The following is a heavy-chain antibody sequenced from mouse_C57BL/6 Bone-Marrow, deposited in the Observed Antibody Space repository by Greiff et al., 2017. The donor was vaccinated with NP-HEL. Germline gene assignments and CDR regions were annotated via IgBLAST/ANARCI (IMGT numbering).Heavy chain of an antibody. CDR2: IYPRSGNT. CDR3: ARSFSSGYGY. Sequence: VQGVESGAELARPGASVKLSCKASGYTFTSYGISWVKQRTGQGLEWIGEIYPRSGNTYYNEKFKGKATLTADKSSSTAYMELRSLTSEDSAVYFCARSFSSGYGYWGQGTTLTVSS. CDR1: GYTFTSYG. J-gene: IGHJ2*01. D-gene: IGHD3-2*02. V-gene: IGHV1-81*01.